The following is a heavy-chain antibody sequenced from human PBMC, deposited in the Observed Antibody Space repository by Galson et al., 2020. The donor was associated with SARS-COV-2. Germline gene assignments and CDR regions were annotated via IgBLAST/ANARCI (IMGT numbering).Heavy chain of an antibody. CDR2: INPNSGGT. Sequence: ASVKVSCKASGYTFTGYYMHWVRQAPGQGLEWMGRINPNSGGTNYAQKFQGRVTMTRDTSISTAYMELSRLRSDDTAVYYCARGDYYDSSGYYYGRHGYSYYYMDVWGKGTTVTISS. V-gene: IGHV1-2*06. CDR1: GYTFTGYY. J-gene: IGHJ6*03. CDR3: ARGDYYDSSGYYYGRHGYSYYYMDV. D-gene: IGHD3-22*01.